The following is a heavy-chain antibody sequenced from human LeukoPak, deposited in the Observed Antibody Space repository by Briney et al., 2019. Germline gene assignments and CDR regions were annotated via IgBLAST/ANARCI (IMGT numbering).Heavy chain of an antibody. CDR1: GYTFTSYA. Sequence: ASVKVSCKASGYTFTSYAMHWVRQAPGQRLEWMGWINAGNGNTKYSQKFQGRVTITRDTSASTAYMELSSLRSEDTAVYYCARETSRHYYDSSGPGYWGQGTLVTVSS. CDR2: INAGNGNT. CDR3: ARETSRHYYDSSGPGY. J-gene: IGHJ4*02. V-gene: IGHV1-3*01. D-gene: IGHD3-22*01.